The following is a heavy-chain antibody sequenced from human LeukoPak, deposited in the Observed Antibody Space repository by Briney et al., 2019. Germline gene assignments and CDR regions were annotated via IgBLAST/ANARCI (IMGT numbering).Heavy chain of an antibody. D-gene: IGHD3-10*01. CDR1: GYTFTGYY. V-gene: IGHV1-8*01. CDR3: VSRESQDY. CDR2: MNPNSGNT. Sequence: ASVKVSCKAAGYTFTGYYMFWVRQAPGQGLEWMGWMNPNSGNTGYAQKFQGRVTMTRNTSISTAYMELSSLRSEDTAVYYCVSRESQDYWGQGTLVTVSS. J-gene: IGHJ4*02.